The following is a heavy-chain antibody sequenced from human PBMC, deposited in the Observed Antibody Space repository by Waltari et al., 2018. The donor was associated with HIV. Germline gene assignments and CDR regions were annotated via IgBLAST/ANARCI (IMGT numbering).Heavy chain of an antibody. CDR1: GGSISSGGYS. D-gene: IGHD2-2*01. CDR3: ARGAAAHYYYYGMDV. Sequence: QVQLQESGPGLVKPSQTLSLTCTVSGGSISSGGYSWSWIRQHPGKGLEWIGYSYYSGSTYYNPSLKSRVTTSVDTSKNQFSLKLSSVTAADTAVYYCARGAAAHYYYYGMDVWGQGTTVTVSS. J-gene: IGHJ6*02. V-gene: IGHV4-31*03. CDR2: SYYSGST.